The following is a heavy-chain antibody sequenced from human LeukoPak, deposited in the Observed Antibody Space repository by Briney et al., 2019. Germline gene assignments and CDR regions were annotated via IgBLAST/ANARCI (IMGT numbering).Heavy chain of an antibody. V-gene: IGHV3-30*03. CDR2: ISYDGSNK. Sequence: PGGSLRLSCAASGFTFSSYGMHWVRQAPGKGLEWVAVISYDGSNKYYADSVKGRFTISRDNSKNTLYLQMSSLRAEDTAVYYCASTYSYDSSGYYPFDYWGLGTLVTVPS. J-gene: IGHJ4*02. CDR1: GFTFSSYG. D-gene: IGHD3-22*01. CDR3: ASTYSYDSSGYYPFDY.